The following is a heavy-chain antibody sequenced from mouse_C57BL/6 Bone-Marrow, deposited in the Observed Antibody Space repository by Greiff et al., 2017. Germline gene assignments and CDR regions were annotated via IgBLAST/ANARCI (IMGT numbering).Heavy chain of an antibody. Sequence: QVQLQQPGAELVKPGASVKMSCKASGYTFTSYWITWVKQRPGQGLEWIGDIYPGSGSTNYNEKFKSKATLTLDTSSSTAYMQLSSLTSEDSAVYYCSRPYYSNYWYFDFWGTGTTVTVSS. CDR2: IYPGSGST. CDR1: GYTFTSYW. J-gene: IGHJ1*03. D-gene: IGHD2-5*01. V-gene: IGHV1-55*01. CDR3: SRPYYSNYWYFDF.